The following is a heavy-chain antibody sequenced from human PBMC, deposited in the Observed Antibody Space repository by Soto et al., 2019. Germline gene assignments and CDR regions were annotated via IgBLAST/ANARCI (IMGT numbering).Heavy chain of an antibody. J-gene: IGHJ5*02. Sequence: EVQLVESGGGLVKPGGSLRLSCAASGFTFSSYSMNWVRQAPGKGLEWVSSISSSSSYIYYADSVKGRFTISRDNAKNSLYLQMNSLRAEDTAVYYCARDCITMVRGVIMNWFDPWGQGTLVTVSS. V-gene: IGHV3-21*01. CDR3: ARDCITMVRGVIMNWFDP. CDR2: ISSSSSYI. CDR1: GFTFSSYS. D-gene: IGHD3-10*01.